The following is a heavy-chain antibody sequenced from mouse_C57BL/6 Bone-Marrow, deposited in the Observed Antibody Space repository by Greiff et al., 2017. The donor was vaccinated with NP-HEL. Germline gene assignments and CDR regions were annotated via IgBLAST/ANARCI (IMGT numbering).Heavy chain of an antibody. J-gene: IGHJ1*03. Sequence: QVQLQQSGPGLVAPSQSLSITCTVSGFSLTSYAISWVRQPPGKGLEWLGVIWTGGGTNYNSALKSRLSISKDNSKSQVFLKMNSLQTDDTARYYCARKATVVPYWYFDVWGTGTTVTVSS. CDR2: IWTGGGT. CDR1: GFSLTSYA. D-gene: IGHD1-1*01. V-gene: IGHV2-9-1*01. CDR3: ARKATVVPYWYFDV.